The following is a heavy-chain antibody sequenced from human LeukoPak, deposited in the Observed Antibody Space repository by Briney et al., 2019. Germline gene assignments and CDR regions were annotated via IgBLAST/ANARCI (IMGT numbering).Heavy chain of an antibody. CDR3: ARAPIAVAGTGWFDP. V-gene: IGHV1-18*04. CDR1: GYTFTSYG. D-gene: IGHD6-19*01. Sequence: GASVKVSCKASGYTFTSYGISWVRQAPGQGLEWMGWISAYNGNTNYAQKLQGRVTMTTDTSTSTAYMELRSLRSDDTAVYYFARAPIAVAGTGWFDPWGQGTLVTVSS. J-gene: IGHJ5*02. CDR2: ISAYNGNT.